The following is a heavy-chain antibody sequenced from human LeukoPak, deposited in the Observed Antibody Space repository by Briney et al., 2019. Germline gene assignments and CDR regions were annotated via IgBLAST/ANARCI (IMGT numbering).Heavy chain of an antibody. V-gene: IGHV3-21*01. CDR1: GFTFSSYS. CDR3: ARDQAAALASARFDY. J-gene: IGHJ4*02. Sequence: GGSLRLSCAASGFTFSSYSMNWVRQAPGKGLEWVSSISSSSSYIYYADSVKGRFTISRDNAKNSLYLQMNSLRAEDTAVYYCARDQAAALASARFDYWGQGTLVTVSS. CDR2: ISSSSSYI. D-gene: IGHD6-13*01.